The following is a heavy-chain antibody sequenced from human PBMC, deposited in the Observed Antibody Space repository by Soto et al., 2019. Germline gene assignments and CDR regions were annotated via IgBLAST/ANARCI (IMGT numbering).Heavy chain of an antibody. Sequence: PGGSLRLSCAASGFTFSSYWMSWVRQAPGKGLEWVANIKKDGSKKYYVDSVKGRFTISRDNSKNTLYLQMGSLRAEDMAVYYCAREGGGYLYYYYMDVWGKGTTVTVSS. V-gene: IGHV3-7*01. J-gene: IGHJ6*03. CDR2: IKKDGSKK. D-gene: IGHD3-22*01. CDR1: GFTFSSYW. CDR3: AREGGGYLYYYYMDV.